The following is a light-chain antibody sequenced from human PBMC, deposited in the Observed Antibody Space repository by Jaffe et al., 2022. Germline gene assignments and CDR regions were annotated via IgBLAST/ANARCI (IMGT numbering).Light chain of an antibody. CDR3: QAWDSSLYV. CDR1: KLGDKY. CDR2: QDS. Sequence: SYELTQPPSVSVSPGQTASITCSGDKLGDKYACWYQQKPGQSPVLVIYQDSKRPSGIPERFSGSNSGNTATLTISGTQAMDEADYYCQAWDSSLYVFGTGTKVTVL. V-gene: IGLV3-1*01. J-gene: IGLJ1*01.